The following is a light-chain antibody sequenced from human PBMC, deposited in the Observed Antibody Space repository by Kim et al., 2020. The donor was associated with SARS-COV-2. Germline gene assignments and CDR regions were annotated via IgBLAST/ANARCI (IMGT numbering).Light chain of an antibody. CDR3: QQYSSSPWT. Sequence: EIVLTQSPGTLSLSPGERATLSCRASQSVSSRFLALYQQKPGRAPRLLISGASSRATGIPDRFSGSGSGTDFTLTISRLEPEDFAVYHCQQYSSSPWTFGQGTKVDIK. V-gene: IGKV3-20*01. CDR1: QSVSSRF. CDR2: GAS. J-gene: IGKJ1*01.